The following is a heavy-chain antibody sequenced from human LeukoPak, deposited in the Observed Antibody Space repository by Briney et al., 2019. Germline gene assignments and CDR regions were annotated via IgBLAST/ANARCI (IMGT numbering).Heavy chain of an antibody. J-gene: IGHJ4*02. CDR3: SRARGRSGTNY. Sequence: KTSETLSLTCAVHGGSFSGYYWSWIRQPPGKELEWIGEINHSTSTNDNPSLKSRVTISVDTSKNQFSLKLSSVTAADTAVYYCSRARGRSGTNYWGQGTLVTVAS. CDR1: GGSFSGYY. D-gene: IGHD3-10*01. CDR2: INHSTST. V-gene: IGHV4-34*01.